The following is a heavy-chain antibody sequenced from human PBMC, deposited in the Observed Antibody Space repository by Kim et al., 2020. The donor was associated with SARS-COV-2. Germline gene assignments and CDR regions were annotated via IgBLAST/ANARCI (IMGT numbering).Heavy chain of an antibody. CDR2: IIPIFGST. V-gene: IGHV1-69*13. CDR3: ARQTNPDILTGYYLYTWFDP. J-gene: IGHJ5*02. D-gene: IGHD3-9*01. CDR1: GDTFSSSG. Sequence: SVKVSCNTSGDTFSSSGFSWVRQAPGQGLEWMGGIIPIFGSTHYAQNFQGRLTITADESRNTVYMELSSLRSEDTAIYYCARQTNPDILTGYYLYTWFDPWGQGTLVTVSS.